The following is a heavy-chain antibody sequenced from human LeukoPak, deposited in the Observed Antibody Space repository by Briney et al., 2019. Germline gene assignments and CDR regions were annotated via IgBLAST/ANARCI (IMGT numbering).Heavy chain of an antibody. Sequence: GGSLRHSCLASGFTFSNYAMGWVRQAPGKGLEWVSTSSGSGDHTYYADSVKGRFTISRDNSKNTLFLQMNSLRAEDTAVYYCAKGCGRTCYSDFDHWGQGALVTVSS. V-gene: IGHV3-23*01. CDR3: AKGCGRTCYSDFDH. J-gene: IGHJ4*02. CDR2: SSGSGDHT. D-gene: IGHD2-15*01. CDR1: GFTFSNYA.